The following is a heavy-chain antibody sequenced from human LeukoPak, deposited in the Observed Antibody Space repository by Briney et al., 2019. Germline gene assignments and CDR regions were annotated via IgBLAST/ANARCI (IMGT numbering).Heavy chain of an antibody. D-gene: IGHD3-22*01. CDR1: GGSFSGYY. CDR3: ARLPSPYYYDRSGDQVPLYYYGMDV. V-gene: IGHV4-34*01. J-gene: IGHJ6*02. Sequence: SETLSLTCAVYGGSFSGYYWSWIRQPPGKGLEWIGEINHSGSTNYNPSLKSRVTISVDTPKNQFSLKLSSVTAADTAVYYCARLPSPYYYDRSGDQVPLYYYGMDVWGQGTTVTVSS. CDR2: INHSGST.